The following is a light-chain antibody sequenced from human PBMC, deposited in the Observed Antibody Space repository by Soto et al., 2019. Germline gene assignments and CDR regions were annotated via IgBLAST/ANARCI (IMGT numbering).Light chain of an antibody. V-gene: IGLV2-14*01. J-gene: IGLJ1*01. Sequence: QSVLTQPASVSGSPGQSITISCTGTSNDIGGYNYVSWYQQHPGEAPKLIIYEVSNRPSGVSNRFSGSKSDNTASLTITGLQAEDEASYYCQSYDSTLSARYVFGTGTMVTVL. CDR1: SNDIGGYNY. CDR2: EVS. CDR3: QSYDSTLSARYV.